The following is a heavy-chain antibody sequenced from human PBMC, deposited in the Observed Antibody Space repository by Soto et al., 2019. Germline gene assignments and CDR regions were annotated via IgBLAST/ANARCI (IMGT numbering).Heavy chain of an antibody. J-gene: IGHJ4*02. CDR1: GGTFSSYA. Sequence: GASVKVSCKASGGTFSSYAISWVRQAPGQGLEWMGGIIPIFGTANYAQKFQGRVTITADESTSTAYMELSSLRSEDTAVYYCARVFAIYYDSSAFDYWGQGTLVTVSS. D-gene: IGHD3-22*01. V-gene: IGHV1-69*13. CDR3: ARVFAIYYDSSAFDY. CDR2: IIPIFGTA.